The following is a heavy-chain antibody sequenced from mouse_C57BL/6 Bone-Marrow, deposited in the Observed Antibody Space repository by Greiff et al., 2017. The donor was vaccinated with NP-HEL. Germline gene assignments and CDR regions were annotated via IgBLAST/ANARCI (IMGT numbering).Heavy chain of an antibody. CDR3: ARNRNYDYDGVFDY. CDR2: IWSGGST. Sequence: VKLVESGPGLVQPSQSLSITCTVSGFSLTSYGVHWVRQSPGKGLEWLGVIWSGGSTDYNAAFISRLSISKDNSKSQVFFKMNSLQADDTAIYYCARNRNYDYDGVFDYWGQGTTLTVSS. CDR1: GFSLTSYG. V-gene: IGHV2-2*01. J-gene: IGHJ2*01. D-gene: IGHD2-4*01.